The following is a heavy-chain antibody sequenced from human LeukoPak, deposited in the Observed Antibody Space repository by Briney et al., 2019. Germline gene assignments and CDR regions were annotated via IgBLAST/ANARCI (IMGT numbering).Heavy chain of an antibody. J-gene: IGHJ5*02. D-gene: IGHD3-22*01. V-gene: IGHV5-51*04. CDR3: AKGYDSSNNFSSS. CDR1: GYSFTTYW. CDR2: IYPGDSDT. Sequence: GESLKISCKASGYSFTTYWIGWVRQMPGRGLEWMGIIYPGDSDTRYSPSFQGQVTISADKPINTAYLQWSSLKVSDTAMYYCAKGYDSSNNFSSSWGQGTLVTVSS.